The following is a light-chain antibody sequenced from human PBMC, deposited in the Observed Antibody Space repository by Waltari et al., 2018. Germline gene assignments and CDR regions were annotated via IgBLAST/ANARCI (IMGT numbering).Light chain of an antibody. Sequence: EIVLTQSPATLSLSPGERATLSCRASQSVSSYLAWYQQKPGQAPRLLIYDASNMATGIPARFSGSGSGTDFTLTISSLEPEDFAVYYCQHRSDWPPTFGQGTKLEIK. CDR1: QSVSSY. J-gene: IGKJ2*01. CDR3: QHRSDWPPT. CDR2: DAS. V-gene: IGKV3-11*01.